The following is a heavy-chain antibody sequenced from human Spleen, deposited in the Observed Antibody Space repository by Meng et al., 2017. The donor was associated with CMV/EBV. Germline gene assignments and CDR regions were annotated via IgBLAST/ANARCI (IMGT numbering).Heavy chain of an antibody. CDR2: ISSTTTYI. CDR3: ARDYGSGTYLGLDS. V-gene: IGHV3-21*04. CDR1: GFMFSTYN. J-gene: IGHJ4*02. D-gene: IGHD1-26*01. Sequence: GSLKISCAASGFMFSTYNMNWVRQAPGKGLEWVSSISSTTTYIYYADSVKGRFTVSRDNAKNSLYLQMNSLRAEDTAIYYCARDYGSGTYLGLDSWGQGTLVTVSS.